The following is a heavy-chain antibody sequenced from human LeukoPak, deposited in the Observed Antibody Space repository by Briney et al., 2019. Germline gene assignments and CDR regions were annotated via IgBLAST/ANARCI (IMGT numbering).Heavy chain of an antibody. CDR2: ISGGIT. J-gene: IGHJ4*02. CDR3: ASRKIFCGGDCYSGYFDY. Sequence: GGSLRLSCAASGFAFSSYAMSWVRQAPGKGLEWVSVISGGITYYTDSVKGRFTISRDNSKNTLYLQMNSLRAEDTAVYYCASRKIFCGGDCYSGYFDYWGQGTLVTASS. D-gene: IGHD2-21*02. CDR1: GFAFSSYA. V-gene: IGHV3-23*01.